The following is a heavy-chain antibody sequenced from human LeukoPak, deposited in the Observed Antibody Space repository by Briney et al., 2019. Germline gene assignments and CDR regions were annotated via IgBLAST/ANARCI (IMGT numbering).Heavy chain of an antibody. J-gene: IGHJ4*02. D-gene: IGHD3-9*01. CDR2: ISEDGTNK. CDR1: GFSFSSYA. V-gene: IGHV3-30-3*01. CDR3: AQLRGGFDILTGYLDY. Sequence: GGSLRLSCAASGFSFSSYALYWVRQAPGKGLEWVAVISEDGTNKYYADSVKGRFTISRDNSKNTLYLQMSSLRAEDTAVYYCAQLRGGFDILTGYLDYWGQGTLVIVSS.